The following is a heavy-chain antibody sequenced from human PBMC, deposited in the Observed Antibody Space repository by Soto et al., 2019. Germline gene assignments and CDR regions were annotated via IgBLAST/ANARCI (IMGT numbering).Heavy chain of an antibody. CDR3: ARAGGLGAVAVDY. D-gene: IGHD6-19*01. V-gene: IGHV4-30-2*01. Sequence: QLQLQESGSGLVKPSQTLSLTCAVSGGSISSGGYTWSWIRQPPGKGLEWIGYIYHSGSTYYNPSLKSRVTISVDRSKNQFSLKLSSVTAADTAVYYCARAGGLGAVAVDYWGQGTLVTVSS. CDR2: IYHSGST. J-gene: IGHJ4*02. CDR1: GGSISSGGYT.